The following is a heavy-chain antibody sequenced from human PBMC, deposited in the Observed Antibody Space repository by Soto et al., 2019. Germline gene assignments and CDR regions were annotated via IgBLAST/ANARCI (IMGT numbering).Heavy chain of an antibody. CDR3: ARNDAACDI. V-gene: IGHV4-61*01. CDR2: IYYNGAT. J-gene: IGHJ3*02. Sequence: QVQLQESGPGLVKPSETLSLTCTVSGGSVSSGSYYWTWIRQSPGKGLEWVGYIYYNGATSYNPSLKSRVTISRDTSKNQFSLKLTSVTAADTAVYYGARNDAACDIWGQGTMVSVSS. CDR1: GGSVSSGSYY.